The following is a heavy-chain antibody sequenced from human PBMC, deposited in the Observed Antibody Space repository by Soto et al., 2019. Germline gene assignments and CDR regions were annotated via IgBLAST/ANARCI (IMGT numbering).Heavy chain of an antibody. D-gene: IGHD6-13*01. CDR1: GYTVTGYY. V-gene: IGHV1-2*04. J-gene: IGHJ4*02. Sequence: ASAKVCCKASGYTVTGYYMHWVRQAPGQGLGWMGWINPNSGGTNYAQKFQGWVTMTRDTSISTAHMELSRLRSDDTAVYYCARGSAAQFDYWGQGTLVTVS. CDR2: INPNSGGT. CDR3: ARGSAAQFDY.